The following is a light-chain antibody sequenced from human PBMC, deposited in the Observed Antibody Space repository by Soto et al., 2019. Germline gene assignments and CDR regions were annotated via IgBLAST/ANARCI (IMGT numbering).Light chain of an antibody. Sequence: IQMTQSPSTLSASVGGTVTSTCRASQSVSSWLAWYQQKPGKVPKLLIYDASTLESGVPSTFGGSGSGTEFTLTISSLQPEDFATYFCQQYNSYPYTFGQGTRLEIK. V-gene: IGKV1-5*01. CDR1: QSVSSW. J-gene: IGKJ5*01. CDR3: QQYNSYPYT. CDR2: DAS.